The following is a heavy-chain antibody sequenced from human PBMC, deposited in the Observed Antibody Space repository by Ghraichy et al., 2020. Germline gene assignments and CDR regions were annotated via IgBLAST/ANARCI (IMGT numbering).Heavy chain of an antibody. V-gene: IGHV4-34*01. CDR3: ARGIPDY. Sequence: SETLSLTCAVYGGSFSGYYWSWIRQPPGKGLEWIGEINHSGSTNYNPSLKSRVTISVDTSKNQFSLKLSSVTAADTAVYYCARGIPDYWGQGTLVTVSS. D-gene: IGHD2-2*02. CDR1: GGSFSGYY. CDR2: INHSGST. J-gene: IGHJ4*02.